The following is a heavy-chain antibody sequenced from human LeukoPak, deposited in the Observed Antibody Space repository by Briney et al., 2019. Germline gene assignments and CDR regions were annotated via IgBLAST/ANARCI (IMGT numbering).Heavy chain of an antibody. J-gene: IGHJ1*01. D-gene: IGHD4-11*01. CDR3: ATGGNFYYSH. CDR2: AYGDGSSQ. CDR1: GFPFSGYG. Sequence: GGSLRLSCAASGFPFSGYGMHWVRQAPGKGQEWVAVAYGDGSSQYYADSVKGRFSISKDISKNTLSLQMNSLRAEDTAVYSCATGGNFYYSHWGQGTLVTVSS. V-gene: IGHV3-33*01.